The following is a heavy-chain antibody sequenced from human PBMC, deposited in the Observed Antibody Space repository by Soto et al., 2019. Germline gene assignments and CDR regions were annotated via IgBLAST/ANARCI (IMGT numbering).Heavy chain of an antibody. CDR2: IIPIFGTA. V-gene: IGHV1-69*13. J-gene: IGHJ4*02. Sequence: AASVKVSCKASGGTFSSYAISWVRQAPGQGLEWMGGIIPIFGTANYAQKFQGRVTITADESTSTAYMELSSLRSEETAVYYCAREGHYIVGATSALFDYWGQGTLVTVSS. CDR1: GGTFSSYA. CDR3: AREGHYIVGATSALFDY. D-gene: IGHD1-26*01.